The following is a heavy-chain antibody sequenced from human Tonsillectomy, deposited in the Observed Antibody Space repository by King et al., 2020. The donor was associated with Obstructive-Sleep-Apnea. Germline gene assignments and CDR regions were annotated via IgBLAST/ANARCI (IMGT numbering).Heavy chain of an antibody. CDR1: GFTFSIYG. J-gene: IGHJ6*02. CDR3: AKDHKAYYYYGMDV. Sequence: VQLVESGGGVVQPGRSLRLSCAASGFTFSIYGMHWVRQAPGKGLEWVAVISYDGSNKYYADSVKGRFTISRDNSKNTLYLQMNSLRAEDTAVYYCAKDHKAYYYYGMDVWGQGTTVTVSS. V-gene: IGHV3-30*18. CDR2: ISYDGSNK.